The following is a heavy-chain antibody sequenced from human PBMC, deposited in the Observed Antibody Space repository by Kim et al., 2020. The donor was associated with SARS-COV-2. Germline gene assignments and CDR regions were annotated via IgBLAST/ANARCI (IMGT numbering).Heavy chain of an antibody. J-gene: IGHJ5*02. CDR2: INHNGST. CDR3: ARGPTRSIAARPWHWFDP. D-gene: IGHD6-6*01. CDR1: GGSFSGYY. V-gene: IGHV4-34*01. Sequence: SETLSLTCAVYGGSFSGYYWSWIRQPPGKGLEWIGEINHNGSTNYNPSLKSRVTISVDTSKNQFSLKLSSVTAADTAVYYCARGPTRSIAARPWHWFDPWGQGTLVTVSS.